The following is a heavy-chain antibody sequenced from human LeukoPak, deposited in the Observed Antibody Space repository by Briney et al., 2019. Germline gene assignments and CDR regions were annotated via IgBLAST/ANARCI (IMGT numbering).Heavy chain of an antibody. CDR1: GYTFTSYG. D-gene: IGHD2-2*01. CDR2: ISAYNGNT. V-gene: IGHV1-18*01. CDR3: ARVDCSSTSCYRLNAFDAFDI. J-gene: IGHJ3*02. Sequence: ASVKVSCKASGYTFTSYGISWARQAPGQRLEWMGWISAYNGNTNYAQKLQGRVTMTTDTSTSTAYMELKSLRSDDTAVYYCARVDCSSTSCYRLNAFDAFDIWGQGTMVTVSS.